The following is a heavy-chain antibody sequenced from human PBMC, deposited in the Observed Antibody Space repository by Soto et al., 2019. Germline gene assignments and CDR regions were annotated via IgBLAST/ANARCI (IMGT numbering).Heavy chain of an antibody. CDR1: GGSISSYY. CDR2: IYYTGST. Sequence: QVQLQESGPGLVKPSETLSLTCTVSGGSISSYYWSWIRQPPGKGLEWIGYIYYTGSTNANPSLKSRVTISLETSQNQSSLKLSSVTAADTAVYYCASSPSLCLTVKFDYWGQGTLVTVSS. J-gene: IGHJ4*02. V-gene: IGHV4-59*01. D-gene: IGHD4-17*01. CDR3: ASSPSLCLTVKFDY.